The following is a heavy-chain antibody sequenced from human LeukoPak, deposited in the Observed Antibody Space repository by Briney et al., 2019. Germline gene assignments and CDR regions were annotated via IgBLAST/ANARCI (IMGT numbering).Heavy chain of an antibody. CDR3: ARENESPAY. CDR2: ISAYNGNT. D-gene: IGHD1-1*01. J-gene: IGHJ4*02. CDR1: GYTFTRYG. Sequence: ASVKVSCKASGYTFTRYGISWVRQAPGQGLEWMGWISAYNGNTNYAQKLQGRVTMTTDTSTSTAHMELRNLRSDDTAVYYCARENESPAYWGRGTLAPVPS. V-gene: IGHV1-18*01.